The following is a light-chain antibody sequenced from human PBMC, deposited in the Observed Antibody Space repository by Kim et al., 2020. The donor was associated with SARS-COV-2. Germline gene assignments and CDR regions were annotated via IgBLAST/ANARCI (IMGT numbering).Light chain of an antibody. J-gene: IGLJ1*01. Sequence: VVTQEPSLTVSPGGTVTLTCASSTGAVTSDYSPNWFQQKPGQAPRALIYGTSIKHSWTPARFSGSLLGGKAALTLSGVQPDDEAEYYCLLYYGNGRGVFGTGTKVTVL. CDR3: LLYYGNGRGV. CDR2: GTS. V-gene: IGLV7-43*01. CDR1: TGAVTSDYS.